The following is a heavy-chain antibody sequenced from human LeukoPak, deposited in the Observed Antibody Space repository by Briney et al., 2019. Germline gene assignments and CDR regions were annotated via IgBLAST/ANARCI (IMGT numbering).Heavy chain of an antibody. CDR1: GYSFTTYW. D-gene: IGHD3-22*01. V-gene: IGHV5-51*01. J-gene: IGHJ4*02. Sequence: GESLKISCKGSGYSFTTYWIGWVRQMPGKGLEWMGIICPGDSDTRYSPSFQGQVTISADKSINTAYLQWSSLKASDTAMYYCAREGSSSGYYYFDYWGQGTLVTVSS. CDR3: AREGSSSGYYYFDY. CDR2: ICPGDSDT.